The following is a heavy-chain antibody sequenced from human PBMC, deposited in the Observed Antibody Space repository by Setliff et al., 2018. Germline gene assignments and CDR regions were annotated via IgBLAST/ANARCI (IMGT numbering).Heavy chain of an antibody. J-gene: IGHJ5*02. CDR1: GYTFTDYY. V-gene: IGHV1-69-2*01. D-gene: IGHD3-10*01. Sequence: ASVKVSCKASGYTFTDYYMHWVQQAPGKGPEWMGRVDPEDGETISAEKFQGRVTITADTSTDTAYMELSSLRSADTAVYYCATLSKYPYGSGSYMGIRWFDPWGQGTRVTVSS. CDR2: VDPEDGET. CDR3: ATLSKYPYGSGSYMGIRWFDP.